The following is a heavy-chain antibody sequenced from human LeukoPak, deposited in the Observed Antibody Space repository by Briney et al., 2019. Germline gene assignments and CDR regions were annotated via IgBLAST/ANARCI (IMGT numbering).Heavy chain of an antibody. J-gene: IGHJ4*02. D-gene: IGHD2-2*02. CDR1: GFTFSSYS. V-gene: IGHV3-21*01. Sequence: PGGSLRLSCAASGFTFSSYSMNWVRQAPGKGLEWVSSTSSSSSYIYYEDSVKGRFTISRDNAKNSLYLQMNSLRAEDTAVYYCARGEMDIVVVPAAIDPFDYWGQGTLVTVSS. CDR2: TSSSSSYI. CDR3: ARGEMDIVVVPAAIDPFDY.